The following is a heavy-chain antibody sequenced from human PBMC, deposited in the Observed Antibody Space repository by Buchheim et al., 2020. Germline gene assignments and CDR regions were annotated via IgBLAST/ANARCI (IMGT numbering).Heavy chain of an antibody. CDR2: ISYDGSNK. V-gene: IGHV3-30*18. J-gene: IGHJ4*02. Sequence: QVQLVESGGGVVQPGRSLRLSCAASGLTFSSYGMHWVRQAPGKGLEWVAVISYDGSNKYYADSVKGRFTISRDNSKNTLYLQMNSLRAEDTAVYYCAKVLGNDYGDYDEVEYFDYWGQGTL. D-gene: IGHD4-17*01. CDR3: AKVLGNDYGDYDEVEYFDY. CDR1: GLTFSSYG.